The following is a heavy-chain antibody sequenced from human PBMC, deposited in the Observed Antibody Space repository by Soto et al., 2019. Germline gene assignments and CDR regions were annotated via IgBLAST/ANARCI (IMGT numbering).Heavy chain of an antibody. CDR2: IYPHSGGT. D-gene: IGHD3-3*01. CDR3: ERDRRVLATLAGLAA. Sequence: QVQLVQSGAEVKKPGASVKVSCKASGYTFSDHYLHWVRQAPGQGPEWMGWIYPHSGGTFYAQKFRGRVTMTSDAARNTAEMELSSLTSDDSGVYYCERDRRVLATLAGLAAWGQGTTVTVSS. V-gene: IGHV1-2*02. CDR1: GYTFSDHY. J-gene: IGHJ6*02.